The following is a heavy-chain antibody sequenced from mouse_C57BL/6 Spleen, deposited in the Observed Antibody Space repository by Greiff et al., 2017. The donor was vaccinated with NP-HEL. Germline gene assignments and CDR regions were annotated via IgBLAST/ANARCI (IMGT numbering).Heavy chain of an antibody. CDR1: GYSFTSYY. CDR3: AREGVYYGSSYGWFAY. Sequence: VKLQESGPELVKPGASVKISCKASGYSFTSYYIHWVKQRPGQGLEWIGWIYPGSGNTKYNEKFKGKATLTADTSSSTAYMQLSSLTSEDSAVYYCAREGVYYGSSYGWFAYWGQGTLVTVSA. J-gene: IGHJ3*01. CDR2: IYPGSGNT. V-gene: IGHV1-66*01. D-gene: IGHD1-1*01.